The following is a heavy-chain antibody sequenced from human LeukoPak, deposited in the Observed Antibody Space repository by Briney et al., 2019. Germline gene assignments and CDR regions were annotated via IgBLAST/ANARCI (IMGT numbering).Heavy chain of an antibody. CDR1: RFIFRGYG. J-gene: IGHJ6*03. V-gene: IGHV3-30*03. CDR3: AREVYVRGGFPTFYYYYYMDV. D-gene: IGHD3-10*02. CDR2: ISHDGSNE. Sequence: PGGSLRLSCTASRFIFRGYGMHWVRQAPGKGPEWVAVISHDGSNEHYADSVMGRFTISRDNSKNMLYLQMNSLGAEDTAVYYCAREVYVRGGFPTFYYYYYMDVWGKGTTVTVSS.